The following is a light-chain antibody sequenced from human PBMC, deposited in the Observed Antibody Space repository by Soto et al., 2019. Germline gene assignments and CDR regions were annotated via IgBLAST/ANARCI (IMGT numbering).Light chain of an antibody. J-gene: IGKJ5*01. V-gene: IGKV1-27*01. CDR1: QGISHY. Sequence: DIPMTQSPSSLSASVGDRVTITCRASQGISHYLAWYQQKPGKVPKLLIYGASTLQSGVPSRFSGSGSGTEFTLTISSLQPEDVATYYCQKYNSVLSITFGQGTRLEIK. CDR3: QKYNSVLSIT. CDR2: GAS.